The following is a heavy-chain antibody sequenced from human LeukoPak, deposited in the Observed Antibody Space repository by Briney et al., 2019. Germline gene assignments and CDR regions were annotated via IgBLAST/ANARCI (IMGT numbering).Heavy chain of an antibody. J-gene: IGHJ6*02. CDR3: AKRAITMVRGVRYYYGMDV. Sequence: QPGGSLRLSCAASGFTFSTYAMSWVRQAPGKGLEWVSTISDSSATYYADSVKGRFTISRANSKNTLYLQMNSLRAEDTAVYYCAKRAITMVRGVRYYYGMDVWGQGTTVTVSS. V-gene: IGHV3-23*01. CDR2: ISDSSAT. CDR1: GFTFSTYA. D-gene: IGHD3-10*01.